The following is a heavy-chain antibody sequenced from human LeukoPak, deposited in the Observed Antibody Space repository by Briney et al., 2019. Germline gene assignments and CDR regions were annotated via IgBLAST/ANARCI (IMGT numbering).Heavy chain of an antibody. D-gene: IGHD6-13*01. J-gene: IGHJ3*02. V-gene: IGHV4-34*01. CDR2: INHSGST. CDR1: GGSFSGYY. Sequence: SKTLSLTCAVYGGSFSGYYWSWIRQPPGKGLEWIGEINHSGSTNYNPSLKSRVTISVDTSKNQFSLKLSSVTAADTAVYYCAGIAAAGTGDAFDIWGQGTMVTVSS. CDR3: AGIAAAGTGDAFDI.